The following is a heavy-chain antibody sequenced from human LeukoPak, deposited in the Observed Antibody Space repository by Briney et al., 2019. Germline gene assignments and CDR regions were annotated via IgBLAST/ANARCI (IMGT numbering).Heavy chain of an antibody. Sequence: GESLKISCKGSGYSFTSYWSGWVRQMPGKGLEWMGIIYPGDSDTRYSPSFEGQVTISADKSISIASLQWSSLKASDTAIYYCATGLVGPTTLFDYWGQGTLVTVSS. CDR1: GYSFTSYW. J-gene: IGHJ4*02. V-gene: IGHV5-51*01. D-gene: IGHD1-26*01. CDR2: IYPGDSDT. CDR3: ATGLVGPTTLFDY.